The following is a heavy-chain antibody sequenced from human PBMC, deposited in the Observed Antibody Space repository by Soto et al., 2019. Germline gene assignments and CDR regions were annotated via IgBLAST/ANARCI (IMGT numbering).Heavy chain of an antibody. CDR2: IYYSGST. D-gene: IGHD4-17*01. V-gene: IGHV4-30-4*01. J-gene: IGHJ6*02. CDR1: GGSISSGDYY. CDR3: ARAHYGDYGDYYYYGMDV. Sequence: PWETLSLTCTVSGGSISSGDYYWSWIRQPPGKGLEWIGYIYYSGSTYYNPSLKSRVTISVDTSKNQFSLKLSSVTAADTAVYYCARAHYGDYGDYYYYGMDVWGQGTTLTVSS.